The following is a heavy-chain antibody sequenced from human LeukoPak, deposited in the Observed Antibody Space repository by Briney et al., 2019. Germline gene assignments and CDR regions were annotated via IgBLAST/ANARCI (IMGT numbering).Heavy chain of an antibody. D-gene: IGHD2-21*02. V-gene: IGHV3-23*01. Sequence: PGGSLRLSCAASGFTFSSYAMSWVRQAPGKGLEWVSAISGSGGSTYYADSVKGRFTISRDNSKNTLYLQMNSLRAEDTAVYYCAKALHSAVVVTASDYWGQGTLVTVSS. CDR2: ISGSGGST. J-gene: IGHJ4*02. CDR3: AKALHSAVVVTASDY. CDR1: GFTFSSYA.